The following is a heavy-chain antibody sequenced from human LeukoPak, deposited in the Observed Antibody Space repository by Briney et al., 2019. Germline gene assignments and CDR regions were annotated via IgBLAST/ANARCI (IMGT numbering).Heavy chain of an antibody. CDR3: ARTEYQLLFICGGMDV. CDR2: ISAYNGNT. CDR1: GYTFTSYG. D-gene: IGHD2-2*01. J-gene: IGHJ6*02. Sequence: GASVKVSCKASGYTFTSYGISWVRQAPGQGLEWMGWISAYNGNTNYAQKLQGRVTMTTYTSTSTAYMELRSLGSDVTAVYYCARTEYQLLFICGGMDVWGQGTTVTVSS. V-gene: IGHV1-18*01.